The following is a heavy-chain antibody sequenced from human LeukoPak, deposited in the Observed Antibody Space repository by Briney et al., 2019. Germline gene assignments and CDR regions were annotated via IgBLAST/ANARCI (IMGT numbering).Heavy chain of an antibody. CDR3: ARSKMLSNLDY. CDR1: GFTFSSYG. Sequence: GRSLRLSCAAFGFTFSSYGMHWVRQAPGKGLEWVAVIWYDGSNKYYADSVKGRFTISRDNSKNTLYLQMNSLRAEDTAVYYCARSKMLSNLDYWGQGTLVTVSS. V-gene: IGHV3-33*01. D-gene: IGHD2-8*01. J-gene: IGHJ4*02. CDR2: IWYDGSNK.